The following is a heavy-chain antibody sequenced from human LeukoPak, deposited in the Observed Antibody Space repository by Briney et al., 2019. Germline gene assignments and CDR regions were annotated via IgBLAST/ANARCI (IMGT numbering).Heavy chain of an antibody. J-gene: IGHJ3*02. CDR2: INSDGSIT. CDR3: AREPVVTKACGI. V-gene: IGHV3-74*01. CDR1: GFTFSGYW. Sequence: GGSLRLSCAASGFTFSGYWMHWVRQAPGKGLVWVSRINSDGSITSYADSVKGRFTISRDNAKNTLYLQMNSLRAEDTAVYYCAREPVVTKACGIWGQGTMVTVSS. D-gene: IGHD4-23*01.